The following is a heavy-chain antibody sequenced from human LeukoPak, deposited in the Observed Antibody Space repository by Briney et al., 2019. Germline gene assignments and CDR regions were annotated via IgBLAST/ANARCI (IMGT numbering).Heavy chain of an antibody. D-gene: IGHD5-24*01. Sequence: ASVKVSCKASGYTFTSYGISWVRQAPGQGLEWMGWINPNSGGTNYAQKFQGRVTMTRDTSISTAYMELSRLRSDDTAVYYCARVGDGYNLLDYWGQGTLVTVSS. CDR1: GYTFTSYG. CDR3: ARVGDGYNLLDY. J-gene: IGHJ4*02. CDR2: INPNSGGT. V-gene: IGHV1-2*02.